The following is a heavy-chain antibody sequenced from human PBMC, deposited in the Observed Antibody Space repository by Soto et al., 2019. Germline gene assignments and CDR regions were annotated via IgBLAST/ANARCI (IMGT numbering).Heavy chain of an antibody. Sequence: QVQLVESGGGVVQPGRSLRLSCAASGFTFSRYGMHWVRQAPGKGLEWVAVIWYDGSNKYYADSVKGRFTISRDNSKNTLYLQMNSLRAEDTAVYYCAREFQDDATTDAFDIWGQGTMVTVSS. J-gene: IGHJ3*02. CDR2: IWYDGSNK. V-gene: IGHV3-33*01. CDR1: GFTFSRYG. CDR3: AREFQDDATTDAFDI. D-gene: IGHD1-1*01.